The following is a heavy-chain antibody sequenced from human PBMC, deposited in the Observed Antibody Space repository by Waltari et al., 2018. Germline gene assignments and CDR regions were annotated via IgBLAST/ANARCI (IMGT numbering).Heavy chain of an antibody. V-gene: IGHV4-34*01. CDR2: INHSGST. CDR3: ARGPAYDYIWGSYRYKGNWFDP. Sequence: QVQLQQWGAGLFKPSETLSLTCAVHGGSFSGYYCRWIRPPPGKGLGWIGEINHSGSTNYNPSLKSRVTISVDTSKNQFSLKLSSVTAADTAVYYCARGPAYDYIWGSYRYKGNWFDPWGQGTLVTVSS. D-gene: IGHD3-16*02. CDR1: GGSFSGYY. J-gene: IGHJ5*02.